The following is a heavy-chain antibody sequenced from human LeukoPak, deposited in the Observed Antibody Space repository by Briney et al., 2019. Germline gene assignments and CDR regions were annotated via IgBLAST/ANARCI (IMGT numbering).Heavy chain of an antibody. Sequence: ASVKVSCRASGYTFTGYYMHWVRQAPGQGLEWMGRINPNSGGTNYAQKFQGRITMTRDTSISTAYMELSSLRSEDTAVYYCARVAYYYDSAGYYLNYYYGMDVWGQGTTVTASS. CDR3: ARVAYYYDSAGYYLNYYYGMDV. CDR2: INPNSGGT. V-gene: IGHV1-2*06. CDR1: GYTFTGYY. J-gene: IGHJ6*02. D-gene: IGHD3-22*01.